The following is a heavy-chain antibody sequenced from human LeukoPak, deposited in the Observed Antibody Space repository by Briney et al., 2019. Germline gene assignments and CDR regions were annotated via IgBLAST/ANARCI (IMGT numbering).Heavy chain of an antibody. Sequence: ASVKVSCKASGYTFTGYYMHWVRQAPGQGLEWMGWINPNSGGTNYAQKFQGRVTMTRDTSISTAYMELSRLRSDDTAVYYCARVRMRVLVPAARRAFDAFDIWGQGTMVTVSS. CDR2: INPNSGGT. J-gene: IGHJ3*02. CDR3: ARVRMRVLVPAARRAFDAFDI. D-gene: IGHD2-2*01. V-gene: IGHV1-2*02. CDR1: GYTFTGYY.